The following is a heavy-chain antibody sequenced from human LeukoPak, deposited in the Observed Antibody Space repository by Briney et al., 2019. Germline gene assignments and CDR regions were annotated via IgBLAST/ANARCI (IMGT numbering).Heavy chain of an antibody. CDR2: INPNSGGT. V-gene: IGHV1-2*02. CDR3: ARAPYGDYVLLDY. CDR1: GYTFTGYY. D-gene: IGHD4-17*01. J-gene: IGHJ4*02. Sequence: GASVKVSCKASGYTFTGYYMHWVRQVPGQGLEWMGWINPNSGGTNYAQKFQGRVTMTRDTSISTTYMELSRLRSDDTAVYYCARAPYGDYVLLDYWGQGTLVTVSS.